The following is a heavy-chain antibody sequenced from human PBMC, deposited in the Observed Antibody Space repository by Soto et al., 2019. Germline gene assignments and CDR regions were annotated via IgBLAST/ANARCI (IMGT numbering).Heavy chain of an antibody. V-gene: IGHV4-59*01. D-gene: IGHD4-17*01. CDR2: IYYSGST. J-gene: IGHJ3*02. Sequence: SETLSLTCTVSGGSISSYYWSWIRQPPGKGLEWIGYIYYSGSTNYNPSLKSRVTISVDTSKNQFSLKLSSVTAADTAVYYCARDRPIDYGDYYGRRSAFDIWGQGTMVTVSS. CDR3: ARDRPIDYGDYYGRRSAFDI. CDR1: GGSISSYY.